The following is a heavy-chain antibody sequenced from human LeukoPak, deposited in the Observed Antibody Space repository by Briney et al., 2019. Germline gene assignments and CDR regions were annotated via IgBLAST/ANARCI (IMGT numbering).Heavy chain of an antibody. CDR2: ISSSGSTI. J-gene: IGHJ4*02. CDR3: ARGARPAAGAGFDY. Sequence: GGSLRLSCAASGLTFSDYYRSWIRQAPGKGLEWVSYISSSGSTIYYADSVKGRFTISRDNAKNSLYLQMNSLRAEDTTVYYCARGARPAAGAGFDYWGQGTLVTVSS. D-gene: IGHD2-2*01. CDR1: GLTFSDYY. V-gene: IGHV3-11*01.